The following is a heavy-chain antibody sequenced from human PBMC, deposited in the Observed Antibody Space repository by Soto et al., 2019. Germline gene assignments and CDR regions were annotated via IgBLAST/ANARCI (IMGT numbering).Heavy chain of an antibody. CDR3: GKGKELGVVRYGLDA. J-gene: IGHJ6*02. CDR2: FGGDENYT. CDR1: GFSVKRYW. V-gene: IGHV3-74*01. Sequence: PGGSLRLSCGASGFSVKRYWMHWVRQAPGKGLVWLSRFGGDENYTDYADSVRGRFTISRDIAKNTIYLQMNSLRAEDTAVYYCGKGKELGVVRYGLDAWGQATTVTVSS. D-gene: IGHD3-3*01.